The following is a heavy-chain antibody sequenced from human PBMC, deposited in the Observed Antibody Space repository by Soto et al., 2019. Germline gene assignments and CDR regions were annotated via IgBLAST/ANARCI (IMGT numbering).Heavy chain of an antibody. CDR2: ISYDGSNK. V-gene: IGHV3-30-3*01. CDR3: ASITSGSLSY. J-gene: IGHJ4*02. Sequence: GGSLRLSCAASGFTFSSYAMHWVRQAPGKGLEWVAVISYDGSNKYYADSVKGRFTISRDNSKNTLYLQMNSLRAEDTAVYYCASITSGSLSYWGQGTLVTVYS. D-gene: IGHD1-26*01. CDR1: GFTFSSYA.